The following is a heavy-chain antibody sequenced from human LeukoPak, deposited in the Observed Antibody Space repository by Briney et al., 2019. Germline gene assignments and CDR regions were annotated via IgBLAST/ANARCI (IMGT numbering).Heavy chain of an antibody. CDR1: GGSISSGSYY. V-gene: IGHV4-61*02. D-gene: IGHD3-9*01. CDR3: ARSGGGILTGYYHLLY. CDR2: IYTSGST. Sequence: PSETLSLTCTVSGGSISSGSYYWSWIRQPAGKGLEWIGRIYTSGSTNYNPSLKSRVTISVDTSKNQFSLKLSSVTAADTAVYYCARSGGGILTGYYHLLYWGQGTLVTVSS. J-gene: IGHJ4*02.